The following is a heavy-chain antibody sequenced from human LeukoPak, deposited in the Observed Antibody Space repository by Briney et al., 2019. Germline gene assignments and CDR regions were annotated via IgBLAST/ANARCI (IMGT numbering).Heavy chain of an antibody. CDR2: INHSGST. Sequence: PSETLSLTCTVYGGSFSGYYWSWIRQPPGKGLEWIGEINHSGSTNYNPSLKSRVTISVDTSKNQFSLKLSSVTAADTAVYYCARQRGRGVIFWGQGTLVTVSS. V-gene: IGHV4-34*01. CDR3: ARQRGRGVIF. D-gene: IGHD3-10*01. J-gene: IGHJ4*02. CDR1: GGSFSGYY.